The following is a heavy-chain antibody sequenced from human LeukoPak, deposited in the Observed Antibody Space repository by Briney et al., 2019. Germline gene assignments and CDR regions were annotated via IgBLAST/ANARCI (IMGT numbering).Heavy chain of an antibody. CDR3: AKHTRGGSPRGYYYYMDV. D-gene: IGHD3-10*01. CDR1: GFTVSSNY. V-gene: IGHV3-23*01. Sequence: GSLRLSCAASGFTVSSNYMSWVRQAPGKGLEWVSAISGSGGSTYYADSVKGRFTISRDNSKNTLYLQMNSLRAEDTAVYYCAKHTRGGSPRGYYYYMDVWGKGTTVTISS. J-gene: IGHJ6*03. CDR2: ISGSGGST.